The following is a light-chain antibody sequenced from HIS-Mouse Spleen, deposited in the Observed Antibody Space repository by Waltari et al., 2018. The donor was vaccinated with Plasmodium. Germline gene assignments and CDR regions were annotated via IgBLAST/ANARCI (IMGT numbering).Light chain of an antibody. Sequence: DIVMTQSPDSLAVSLGERDTINCKSSQRVLYSSNNKNYLACYQQKPGQPPKLLIYWASTRESGVPDRFSGSGSGTDFTLTISSLQAEDVAVYYCQQYYSTPPYTFGQGTKLEIK. V-gene: IGKV4-1*01. J-gene: IGKJ2*01. CDR3: QQYYSTPPYT. CDR1: QRVLYSSNNKNY. CDR2: WAS.